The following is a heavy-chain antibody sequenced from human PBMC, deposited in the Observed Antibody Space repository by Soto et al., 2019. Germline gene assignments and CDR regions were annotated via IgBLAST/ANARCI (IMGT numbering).Heavy chain of an antibody. CDR1: GYSLTSYW. Sequence: PGESLTISCKGSGYSLTSYWIGWVRQMPGKGLEWMGIIYPGDSDTRYSPSFQGQVTISADKSISTAYLQWSSLKASDTAMYYCARVPPHGSYSNYVYYYYGMDVWGQGTKVTVSS. D-gene: IGHD4-4*01. CDR2: IYPGDSDT. V-gene: IGHV5-51*01. CDR3: ARVPPHGSYSNYVYYYYGMDV. J-gene: IGHJ6*02.